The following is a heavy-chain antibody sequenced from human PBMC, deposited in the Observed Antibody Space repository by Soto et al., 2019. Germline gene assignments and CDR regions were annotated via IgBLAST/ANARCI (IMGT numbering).Heavy chain of an antibody. D-gene: IGHD3-16*01. CDR2: MYYNGNI. V-gene: IGHV4-59*01. CDR3: ASGGNWFDP. J-gene: IGHJ5*02. CDR1: GGSISNYY. Sequence: SEPLSLTCTVSGGSISNYYWTWVRQSPEKGLEWIGYMYYNGNINYNPSLKSRVTISIDTSKNQFSLTLKSVTAADTAVYYCASGGNWFDPWGQGVLVTVSS.